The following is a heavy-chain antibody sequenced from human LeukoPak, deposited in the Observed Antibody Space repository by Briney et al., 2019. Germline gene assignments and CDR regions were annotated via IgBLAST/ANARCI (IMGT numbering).Heavy chain of an antibody. V-gene: IGHV3-23*01. D-gene: IGHD1-26*01. CDR1: GFTFSSYA. CDR3: AKRGRHYFDH. Sequence: GGSLRLSCAASGFTFSSYAMSWVRQAPGKGLEWVSSITASGDNIYHADSVKGRFTISRDNSRNTLFLQMNSLRAEDTAVYYCAKRGRHYFDHWGQGTLVIVSS. J-gene: IGHJ4*02. CDR2: ITASGDNI.